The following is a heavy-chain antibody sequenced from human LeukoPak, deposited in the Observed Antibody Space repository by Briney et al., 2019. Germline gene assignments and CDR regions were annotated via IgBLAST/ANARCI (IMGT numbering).Heavy chain of an antibody. D-gene: IGHD3-9*01. CDR3: ARDQGEKSAYYDILTGYYAFDI. CDR1: GGSISSGSYY. J-gene: IGHJ3*02. CDR2: IYTSGST. Sequence: SETLSLTCTVSGGSISSGSYYWSWIRQPAGKGLEWIGRIYTSGSTNYNPSLKSRVTISVYTSKNQFSLKLSSVTAADTAVYYCARDQGEKSAYYDILTGYYAFDIWGQGTMVTVSS. V-gene: IGHV4-61*02.